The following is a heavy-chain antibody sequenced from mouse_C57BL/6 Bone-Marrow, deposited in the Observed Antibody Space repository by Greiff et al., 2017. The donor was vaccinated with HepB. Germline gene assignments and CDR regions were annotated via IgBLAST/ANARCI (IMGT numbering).Heavy chain of an antibody. J-gene: IGHJ3*01. V-gene: IGHV1-55*01. CDR2: IYPGSGST. Sequence: QVHVKQPGAELVKPGASVKMSCKASGYTFTSYWITWVKQRPGQGLEWIGDIYPGSGSTNYNEKFKSKATLTVDTSSSTAYMQLSSLTSEDSAVYYCARDLLQRSFAYWGQGTLVTVSA. CDR1: GYTFTSYW. CDR3: ARDLLQRSFAY.